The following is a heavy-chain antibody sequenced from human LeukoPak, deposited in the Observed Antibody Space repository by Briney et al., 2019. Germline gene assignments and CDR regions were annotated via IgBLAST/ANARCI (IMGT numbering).Heavy chain of an antibody. CDR1: GYSFTSYS. Sequence: GESLKISCKGSGYSFTSYSIGWVRQMPGKGLEWMGIIYPGDSDTRYSPSFQGQVAISADKSISTAYLQWSSLEASDTAMYYCARRVWSGVLMVYAKDAFEIWPENTVLTVSS. J-gene: IGHJ3*02. D-gene: IGHD2-8*01. V-gene: IGHV5-51*01. CDR2: IYPGDSDT. CDR3: ARRVWSGVLMVYAKDAFEI.